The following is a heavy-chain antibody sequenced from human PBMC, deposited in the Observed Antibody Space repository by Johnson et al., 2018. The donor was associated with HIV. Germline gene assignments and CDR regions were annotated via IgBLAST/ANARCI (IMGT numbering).Heavy chain of an antibody. CDR3: ARDVASVYGSGDHAFDI. J-gene: IGHJ3*02. CDR2: ISSNGGST. D-gene: IGHD3-10*01. Sequence: VQLVESGGGLVQPGGSLRLSCAASGFIFSSYAMHWVRQAPGKGLQYVSAISSNGGSTYYANSVKGRFTISRDNSRNTLYLKMGRLRVEDMAVYYCARDVASVYGSGDHAFDIWGQGTMVTVSS. CDR1: GFIFSSYA. V-gene: IGHV3-64*01.